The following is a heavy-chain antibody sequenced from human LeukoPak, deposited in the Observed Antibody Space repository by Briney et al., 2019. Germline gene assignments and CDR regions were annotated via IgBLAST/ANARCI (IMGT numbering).Heavy chain of an antibody. J-gene: IGHJ1*01. D-gene: IGHD3-22*01. CDR3: AKEPIVVVITAEYFQH. Sequence: GGSLRLSCAASGFTFDDYAMHWVRQAPGKGLEWVSLISWDGGSTYYADSVKGRFTISRDNSKNTLYLQMNSLGAEDTAVYYCAKEPIVVVITAEYFQHWGQGTLVTVSS. V-gene: IGHV3-43D*03. CDR1: GFTFDDYA. CDR2: ISWDGGST.